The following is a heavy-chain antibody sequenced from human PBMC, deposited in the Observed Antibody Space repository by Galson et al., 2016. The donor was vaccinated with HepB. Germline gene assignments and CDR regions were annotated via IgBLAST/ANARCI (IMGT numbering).Heavy chain of an antibody. Sequence: SVKVSCKASGYTFDLYGVSWVRQAPGHGFEWMGWISPHNGDKKFAQKFQGRLTMTTDTSTNTAYMELRRLRIDDSAVYYCARDPGSTRYGMDVWGQGTTVIVSS. CDR3: ARDPGSTRYGMDV. D-gene: IGHD3-10*01. V-gene: IGHV1-18*04. J-gene: IGHJ6*02. CDR1: GYTFDLYG. CDR2: ISPHNGDK.